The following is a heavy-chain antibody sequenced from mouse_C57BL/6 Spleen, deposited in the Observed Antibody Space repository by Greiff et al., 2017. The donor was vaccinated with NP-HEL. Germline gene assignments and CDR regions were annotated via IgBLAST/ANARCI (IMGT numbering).Heavy chain of an antibody. Sequence: QVQLQQPGAELVRPGSSVKLSCKASGYTFTSYWMDWVKQRPGQGLEWIGNIYPSDSETHYNQKFKDKATLTVDKSSSTAYMQLSSLTSEDSAVYYCARRGSSGYVGFDYWGQGTTLTVSS. J-gene: IGHJ2*01. V-gene: IGHV1-61*01. CDR1: GYTFTSYW. CDR2: IYPSDSET. CDR3: ARRGSSGYVGFDY. D-gene: IGHD3-2*02.